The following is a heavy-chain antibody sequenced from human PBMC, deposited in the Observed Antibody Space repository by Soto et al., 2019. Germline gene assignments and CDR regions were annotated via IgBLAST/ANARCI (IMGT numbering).Heavy chain of an antibody. V-gene: IGHV3-23*01. Sequence: VGSLRLSCAASGFTFSSYAMSWVRQAPGKGLEWVSAISGSGGSTYYADSVKGRFTISRDNSKNTLYLQMNSLRAEDTAVYYCAKDLLGYCSSTSCYNYYYGMDVWGQGTTVTVSS. CDR1: GFTFSSYA. J-gene: IGHJ6*02. CDR3: AKDLLGYCSSTSCYNYYYGMDV. D-gene: IGHD2-2*02. CDR2: ISGSGGST.